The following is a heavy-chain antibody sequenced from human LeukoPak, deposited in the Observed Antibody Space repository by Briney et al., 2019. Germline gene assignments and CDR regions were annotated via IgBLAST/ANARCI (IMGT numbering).Heavy chain of an antibody. CDR2: ISGSGGST. CDR1: GFTFSSYG. J-gene: IGHJ6*03. CDR3: AREGTMVRGVILYYYYMDV. Sequence: GGTLRLSCAASGFTFSSYGMSWVRQAPGKGLGWVSAISGSGGSTYYADSVKGRFTISRDNSKNTLYLQMNSLRAEDTAVYYCAREGTMVRGVILYYYYMDVWGKGTTVTISS. V-gene: IGHV3-23*01. D-gene: IGHD3-10*01.